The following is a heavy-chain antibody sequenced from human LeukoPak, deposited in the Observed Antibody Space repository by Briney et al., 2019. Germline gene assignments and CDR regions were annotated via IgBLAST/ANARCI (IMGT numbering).Heavy chain of an antibody. CDR1: GASISNFY. J-gene: IGHJ5*02. CDR3: ARLHCSSPSCHRNWFDP. D-gene: IGHD2-2*01. CDR2: ISYSGST. Sequence: PSETLSLTCTVSGASISNFYWSWIRQPPGKGLEWIGDISYSGSTNYNPSLKSRVTISVDTSKNQFSLKLRSVTAADTAVYYCARLHCSSPSCHRNWFDPWGQGTLVTVSS. V-gene: IGHV4-59*01.